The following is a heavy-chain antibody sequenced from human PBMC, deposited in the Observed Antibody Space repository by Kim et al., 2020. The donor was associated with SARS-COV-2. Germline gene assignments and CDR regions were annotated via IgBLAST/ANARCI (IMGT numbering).Heavy chain of an antibody. D-gene: IGHD3-16*01. V-gene: IGHV3-48*02. J-gene: IGHJ2*01. CDR3: ARVEGAYDF. Sequence: YADSVKCRFTISRDNSRNSVSLQMSRLQDDDTAVYFCARVEGAYDFWGPGVLVTVSS.